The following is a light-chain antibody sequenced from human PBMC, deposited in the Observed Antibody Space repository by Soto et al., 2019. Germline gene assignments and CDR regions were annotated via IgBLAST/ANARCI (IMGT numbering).Light chain of an antibody. CDR2: DVD. V-gene: IGLV2-11*01. CDR1: SGDVGAYNY. J-gene: IGLJ1*01. Sequence: QFVLAQRRSVSGSPGQSVTLSCAGTSGDVGAYNYVSWYQHPPGAAPKLIIYDVDKRPSGVPDRFSGSKSGNTASLTISGLRTEDEADYYCCSYAGQYTFVFGTGTKVTVL. CDR3: CSYAGQYTFV.